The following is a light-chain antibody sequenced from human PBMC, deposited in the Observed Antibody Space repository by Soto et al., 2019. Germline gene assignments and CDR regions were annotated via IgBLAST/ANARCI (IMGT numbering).Light chain of an antibody. CDR1: NSNIGTNA. CDR2: NNN. J-gene: IGLJ3*02. Sequence: QSVLTQPPSASGTPGQRVTISCSGSNSNIGTNAVNWYQQIPGTAPKLLIYNNNQRPSGVPDRFSCSKSGTSASLAISVLQYEDEADYPCATWDDTLRTWVFGGGTKLTVL. V-gene: IGLV1-44*01. CDR3: ATWDDTLRTWV.